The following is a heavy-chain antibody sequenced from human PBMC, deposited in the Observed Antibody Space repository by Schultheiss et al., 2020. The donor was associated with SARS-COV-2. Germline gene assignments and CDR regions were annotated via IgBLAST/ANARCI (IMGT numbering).Heavy chain of an antibody. CDR2: ISSSSSYI. V-gene: IGHV3-21*04. D-gene: IGHD6-13*01. Sequence: GGSLRLSCAASGFTFSSYSMNWVRQAPGKGLEWVSSISSSSSYIYYADSVKGRFTISRDNAKNSLYLQMNSLRAEDTAVYYCARASGIAALAPPDYWGQGTLVTVSS. CDR1: GFTFSSYS. J-gene: IGHJ4*02. CDR3: ARASGIAALAPPDY.